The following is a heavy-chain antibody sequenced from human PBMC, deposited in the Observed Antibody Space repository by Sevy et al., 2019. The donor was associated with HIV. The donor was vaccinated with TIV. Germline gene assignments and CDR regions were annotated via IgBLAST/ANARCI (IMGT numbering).Heavy chain of an antibody. CDR3: ARDLGSGSYYNGYYYYYGMDV. Sequence: SETLSLTCTVSGGSISSYYWSWIRQPRGKGLEWIGYIYYSGSTNYNPSLKSRVTISVDTSKNQFSLKLSSVTAAGTAVYYCARDLGSGSYYNGYYYYYGMDVWGQGTTVTVSS. CDR1: GGSISSYY. J-gene: IGHJ6*02. CDR2: IYYSGST. V-gene: IGHV4-59*13. D-gene: IGHD3-10*01.